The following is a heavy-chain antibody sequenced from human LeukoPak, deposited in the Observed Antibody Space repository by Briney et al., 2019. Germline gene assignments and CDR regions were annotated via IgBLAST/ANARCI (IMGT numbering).Heavy chain of an antibody. CDR3: AKDAIEYNWNYDGYYYYYYMDV. CDR2: FTSRSGSI. Sequence: PGESLRLSCTASGFTFSSYSMTWVRQAPGKGLEWVSSFTSRSGSIYYADSVKGRFTISRDNAKNSLFLQMNSLRAEDTAVYYCAKDAIEYNWNYDGYYYYYYMDVWGKGTTVTVSS. CDR1: GFTFSSYS. J-gene: IGHJ6*03. V-gene: IGHV3-21*04. D-gene: IGHD1-7*01.